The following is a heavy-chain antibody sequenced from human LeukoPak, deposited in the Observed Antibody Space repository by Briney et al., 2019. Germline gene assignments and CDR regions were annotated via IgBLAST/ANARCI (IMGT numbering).Heavy chain of an antibody. Sequence: GGSLRLSCAASGFIFSNYGMTWVRQDPGKGLEWVASISSGGGNTYYADSVQGRFTISRVNSKNTLYLQMNSLRAEDTAVYFCAKERYSSGWSDSFDYWGQGTHVTVSS. CDR2: ISSGGGNT. J-gene: IGHJ4*02. V-gene: IGHV3-23*01. CDR3: AKERYSSGWSDSFDY. CDR1: GFIFSNYG. D-gene: IGHD6-19*01.